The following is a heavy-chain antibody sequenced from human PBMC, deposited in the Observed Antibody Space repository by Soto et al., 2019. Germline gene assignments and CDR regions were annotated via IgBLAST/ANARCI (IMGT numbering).Heavy chain of an antibody. Sequence: QVQLVQSGAEVKSPGSSVKVSCKASGDTFNFYSINWVRQAPGLGLEWMGRVNPIVSMSNYAQKFQGRVTMTAAKSTSTAYIALSSLRSQDTAIYYCASSYGSGYRAFDYCGQGALFTVAS. CDR2: VNPIVSMS. CDR3: ASSYGSGYRAFDY. CDR1: GDTFNFYS. J-gene: IGHJ4*02. D-gene: IGHD3-10*01. V-gene: IGHV1-69*02.